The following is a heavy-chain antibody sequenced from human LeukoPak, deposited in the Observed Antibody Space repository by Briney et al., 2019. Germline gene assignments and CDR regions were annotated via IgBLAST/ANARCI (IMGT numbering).Heavy chain of an antibody. Sequence: SETLSLTCAVYGGSFSGYYWSWIRQPPGRGLEWIGQINHSGSTNYNPSLKSRVTISVDTSKNQFSLKLTSVTAADTAVYYCAREGVGATYFDYWGQGTLVTVPS. CDR3: AREGVGATYFDY. J-gene: IGHJ4*02. CDR2: INHSGST. V-gene: IGHV4-34*01. CDR1: GGSFSGYY. D-gene: IGHD1-26*01.